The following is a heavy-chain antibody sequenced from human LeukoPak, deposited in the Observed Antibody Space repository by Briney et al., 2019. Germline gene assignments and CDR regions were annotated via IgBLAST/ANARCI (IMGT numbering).Heavy chain of an antibody. V-gene: IGHV3-53*01. J-gene: IGHJ3*01. CDR2: IYGGGKT. CDR1: GFTVSSNY. CDR3: AKDPEAAAGTSGV. Sequence: GGSLRLSCAGSGFTVSSNYMTWVRQAPGKGLQWVSVIYGGGKTYYAESVKGRFTISRDNSKNIVYLQMNSLRAEDTAVYYCAKDPEAAAGTSGVWGQGTMVTVSS. D-gene: IGHD6-13*01.